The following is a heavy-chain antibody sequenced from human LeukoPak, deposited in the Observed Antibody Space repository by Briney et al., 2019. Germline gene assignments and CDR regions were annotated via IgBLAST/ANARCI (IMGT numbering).Heavy chain of an antibody. CDR1: GFTFSSYA. CDR2: ISGSGGST. Sequence: GGSLRLSCAASGFTFSSYAMSWVRQAPGKGLEWVSAISGSGGSTYYADSVKGRFTISRDNSKNTLYLQMNSLRAEDTAVYYCAKDSSGWHYYYYYYMDVWGKGTTVTVSS. D-gene: IGHD6-19*01. J-gene: IGHJ6*03. CDR3: AKDSSGWHYYYYYYMDV. V-gene: IGHV3-23*01.